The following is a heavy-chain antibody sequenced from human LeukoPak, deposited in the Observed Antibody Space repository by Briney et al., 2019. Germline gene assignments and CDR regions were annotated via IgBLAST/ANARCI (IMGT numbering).Heavy chain of an antibody. CDR1: GYTFTGYY. CDR3: ARSSDYDSSGYDAFDI. J-gene: IGHJ3*02. CDR2: INPNSGGT. D-gene: IGHD3-22*01. Sequence: GASVKVSCKASGYTFTGYYMHWVRQAPGQGLEWMGWINPNSGGTNHAQKFQGRVTMTRDTSISTAYMELSRLRSDDTAVYYCARSSDYDSSGYDAFDIWGQGTMVTVSS. V-gene: IGHV1-2*02.